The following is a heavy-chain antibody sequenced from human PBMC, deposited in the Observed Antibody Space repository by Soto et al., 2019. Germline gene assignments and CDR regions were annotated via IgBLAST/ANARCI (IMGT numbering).Heavy chain of an antibody. CDR3: ARDHDYYDSSGYNDAFDI. Sequence: GASVKVSYMASGYTFTSYGISWVREAPGQGLEWMGWISAYNGNTNYAQKLQGRVTMTTDTSTSTAYMELRSLRSDDTAVYYCARDHDYYDSSGYNDAFDIWGQGTMVTV. V-gene: IGHV1-18*01. CDR1: GYTFTSYG. J-gene: IGHJ3*02. D-gene: IGHD3-22*01. CDR2: ISAYNGNT.